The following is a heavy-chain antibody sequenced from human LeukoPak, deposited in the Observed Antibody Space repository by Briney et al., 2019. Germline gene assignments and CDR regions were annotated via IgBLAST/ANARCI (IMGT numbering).Heavy chain of an antibody. CDR2: IYTSGST. CDR1: GGSISPLY. D-gene: IGHD1-26*01. CDR3: ARQGGAYFDY. V-gene: IGHV4-4*09. J-gene: IGHJ4*02. Sequence: SETLSLTCTVSGGSISPLYWSWIRQRPRRGLEWIGYIYTSGSTNYSPSLKSRVTISVDTSKNQFSLKLSSVTAADTAVYYCARQGGAYFDYWGQGTPVTVSS.